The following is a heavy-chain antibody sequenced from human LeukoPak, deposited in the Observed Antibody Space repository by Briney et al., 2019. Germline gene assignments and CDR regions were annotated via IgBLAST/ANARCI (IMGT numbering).Heavy chain of an antibody. Sequence: ASVKVSCKTSGYTFTNNAVHWVRQAPGQRLEFVGWINVGNGDTQYSQKFQGRVTITRDTSTSTVYMELSSLRSEDTAVYYCAIVRYFLGGGFDYWGQGTLVTVSS. V-gene: IGHV1-3*01. D-gene: IGHD3-9*01. CDR2: INVGNGDT. CDR1: GYTFTNNA. J-gene: IGHJ4*02. CDR3: AIVRYFLGGGFDY.